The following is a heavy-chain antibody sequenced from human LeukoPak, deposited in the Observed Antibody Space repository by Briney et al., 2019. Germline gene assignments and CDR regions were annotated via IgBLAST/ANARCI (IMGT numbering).Heavy chain of an antibody. CDR3: ARDPQNPYYYYYGMDV. J-gene: IGHJ6*02. CDR1: GYTFTSYG. V-gene: IGHV1-18*03. CDR2: ISAYNGNT. D-gene: IGHD1-14*01. Sequence: GASVKVSCKASGYTFTSYGISWVRQAPGQGLEWMGWISAYNGNTNYAQKFQGRVTITADKSTSTAHMELSSLRSEDMAVYYCARDPQNPYYYYYGMDVWGQGTTVTVSS.